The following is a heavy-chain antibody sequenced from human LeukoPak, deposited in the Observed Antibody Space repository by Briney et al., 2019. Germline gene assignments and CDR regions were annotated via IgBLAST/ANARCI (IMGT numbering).Heavy chain of an antibody. CDR2: IAYEGANK. V-gene: IGHV3-30*18. D-gene: IGHD3-9*01. J-gene: IGHJ6*02. CDR1: GFIFNSYG. Sequence: PGGSLRLSCAASGFIFNSYGMHWVRQPPGKGLEWIAVIAYEGANKYYAESVKGRFTISRDNSKKTLYLEMNSLRPEDAAVYYCAKDQYDILTGSSYYYFGMDVWGQGTTVTVSS. CDR3: AKDQYDILTGSSYYYFGMDV.